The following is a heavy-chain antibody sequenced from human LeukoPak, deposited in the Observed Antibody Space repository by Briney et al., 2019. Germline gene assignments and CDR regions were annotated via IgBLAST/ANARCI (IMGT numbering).Heavy chain of an antibody. CDR2: ISAYNGNT. CDR1: GYTFTSYG. D-gene: IGHD6-19*01. Sequence: ASVKVSCKASGYTFTSYGISWVRQVPGQGLEWMGWISAYNGNTNYAQKLQGRVTMTTDTSTSTAYMELRSLRSDDTAVYYCARDGNSSGWYRARYYGMDVWGQGTTVTVSS. J-gene: IGHJ6*02. CDR3: ARDGNSSGWYRARYYGMDV. V-gene: IGHV1-18*01.